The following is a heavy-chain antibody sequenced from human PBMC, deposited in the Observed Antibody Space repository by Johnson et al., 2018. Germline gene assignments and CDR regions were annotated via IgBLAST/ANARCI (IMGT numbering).Heavy chain of an antibody. CDR1: GFTFSSYA. V-gene: IGHV3-21*04. J-gene: IGHJ4*02. CDR3: AKAEVGPT. Sequence: EVQLVETGGGLAQPGGSLRLSCAGSGFTFSSYAMSWVRQAPGKGLEWVSSISSSSSYIYYADSVKGRFTISRDNAKNSLYLQMNSLRAEDTAVYYCAKAEVGPTWGQGTLVTVSS. CDR2: ISSSSSYI. D-gene: IGHD1-1*01.